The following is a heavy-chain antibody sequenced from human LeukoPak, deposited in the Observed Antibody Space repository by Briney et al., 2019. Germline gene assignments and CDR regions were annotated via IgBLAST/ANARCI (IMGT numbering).Heavy chain of an antibody. D-gene: IGHD3-16*02. V-gene: IGHV3-15*01. Sequence: TGGSLRLSCAASGFTFSNAWMSWVRQAPGKGLEWVGRIKRKTDGGTTDYAAPVKGRFTISRDDSKNTLYLQMNSLKTEDTAVYYCTTEYDYVWGSYRYILSLDYWGQGTLVTVSS. CDR2: IKRKTDGGTT. CDR3: TTEYDYVWGSYRYILSLDY. J-gene: IGHJ4*02. CDR1: GFTFSNAW.